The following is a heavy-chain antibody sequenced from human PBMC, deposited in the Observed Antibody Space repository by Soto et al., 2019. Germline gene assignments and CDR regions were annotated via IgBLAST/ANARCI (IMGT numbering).Heavy chain of an antibody. J-gene: IGHJ4*02. Sequence: QVQLVQSGAEVKNPGSSVKVSCKTSGGNFNSYLIHRVLQAPGQGRDWMGAIIPAFGTAKYAQKFQGRVTITADKSTTTAYMELRTLTSEDTAVYDCARGLDQAPVGLYFDTWGQGTLGTVSS. V-gene: IGHV1-69*06. D-gene: IGHD2-15*01. CDR2: IIPAFGTA. CDR1: GGNFNSYL. CDR3: ARGLDQAPVGLYFDT.